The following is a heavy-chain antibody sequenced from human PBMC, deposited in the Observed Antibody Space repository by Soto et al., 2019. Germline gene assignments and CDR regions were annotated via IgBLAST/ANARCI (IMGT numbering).Heavy chain of an antibody. CDR1: GFTFSSYW. V-gene: IGHV3-74*01. D-gene: IGHD4-4*01. J-gene: IGHJ3*02. CDR3: ARWEVTTPSTRAFDI. CDR2: INSDGSST. Sequence: EVQLVESGGGLVQPGGSLRLSCAASGFTFSSYWMHWVRQAPGKGLVWVSRINSDGSSTSYADSVKGRFTISRDNAKNTLYLQMNILSAEATAVYYCARWEVTTPSTRAFDIWVQGTMVTVSS.